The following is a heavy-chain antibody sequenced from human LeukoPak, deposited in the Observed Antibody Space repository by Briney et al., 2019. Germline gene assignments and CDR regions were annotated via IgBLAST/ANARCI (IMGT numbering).Heavy chain of an antibody. J-gene: IGHJ4*02. D-gene: IGHD3-10*01. CDR1: GGSISSYY. CDR2: IHHSGST. V-gene: IGHV4-59*04. Sequence: SETLSLTCTVSGGSISSYYWSWIRQPPGKGLEWIGSIHHSGSTYYNPSLKSRVTISVDTSKNLFSLKLSSVTAADTAVYYCARLLLWFGESLSYFDYWGQGTLVTVSS. CDR3: ARLLLWFGESLSYFDY.